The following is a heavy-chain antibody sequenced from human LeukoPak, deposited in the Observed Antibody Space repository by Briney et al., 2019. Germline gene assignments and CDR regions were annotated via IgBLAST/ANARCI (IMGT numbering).Heavy chain of an antibody. Sequence: ASVKVSCKASGYTFTGYYMHWVRQAPGQGFEWMGWINPNSGGTNYAQKFQGRVTMTRDTSISTAYMELSRLRSDDTAVYYCARDPTGFGALTGYGGTWDYWGQGTLVTVSS. J-gene: IGHJ4*02. V-gene: IGHV1-2*02. CDR1: GYTFTGYY. D-gene: IGHD3-9*01. CDR2: INPNSGGT. CDR3: ARDPTGFGALTGYGGTWDY.